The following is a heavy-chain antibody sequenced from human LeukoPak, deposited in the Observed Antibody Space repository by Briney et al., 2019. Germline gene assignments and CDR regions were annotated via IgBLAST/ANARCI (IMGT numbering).Heavy chain of an antibody. CDR1: GYTVTSYA. V-gene: IGHV1-2*02. J-gene: IGHJ3*02. D-gene: IGHD3-10*01. CDR3: APIYYGSGSYHNHDAFDI. CDR2: INPNSGGT. Sequence: ASVKVSCKASGYTVTSYAMNWVRQAPGQGLEWMGWINPNSGGTNYAQKFQGRVTMARDTSISTAYMELSRLRSDDTAVYYCAPIYYGSGSYHNHDAFDIWGQGTMVTVSS.